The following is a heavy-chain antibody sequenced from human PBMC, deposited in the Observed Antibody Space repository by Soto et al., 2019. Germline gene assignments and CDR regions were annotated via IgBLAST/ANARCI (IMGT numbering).Heavy chain of an antibody. CDR1: GYTFTTDG. J-gene: IGHJ5*02. Sequence: ASVKVSCKASGYTFTTDGINWVRQALGQGLEWMGWINSYDGDTSYAQTFQGRVTMTTDRSTSTAHMELRSLRSDDTAVYYCARGSPQYRSSSFDPWGQGTLVTVSS. CDR2: INSYDGDT. CDR3: ARGSPQYRSSSFDP. D-gene: IGHD6-6*01. V-gene: IGHV1-18*04.